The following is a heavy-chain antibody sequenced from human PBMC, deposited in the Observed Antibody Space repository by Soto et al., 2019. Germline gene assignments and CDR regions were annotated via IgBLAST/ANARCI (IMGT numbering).Heavy chain of an antibody. V-gene: IGHV3-30-3*01. D-gene: IGHD3-10*01. CDR2: ISYDGSNK. CDR1: GFTFSSYA. Sequence: GGSLRLSCAASGFTFSSYAMHWVRQAPGKGLEWVAVISYDGSNKYYADSVKGRFTISRDNSKNTLYLQMNSLRAEDTAVYYCARDVGRYYYGSGSYTGMDVWGQGTTVTVSS. CDR3: ARDVGRYYYGSGSYTGMDV. J-gene: IGHJ6*02.